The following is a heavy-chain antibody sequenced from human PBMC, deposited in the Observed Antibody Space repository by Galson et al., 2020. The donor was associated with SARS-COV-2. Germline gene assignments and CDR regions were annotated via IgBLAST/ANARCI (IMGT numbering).Heavy chain of an antibody. D-gene: IGHD3-10*01. J-gene: IGHJ6*02. CDR3: ARDRPWFGDYLSQRYGLDV. CDR2: ISNSGKTI. CDR1: GFTFSDYY. Sequence: KIGESLKISCAASGFTFSDYYMSWIRQAPGKGLEWVSCISNSGKTITYADSMKGRFTISRDNAKKSLFLEMNSLKADDTAVYYCARDRPWFGDYLSQRYGLDVWGQGTTVTVSS. V-gene: IGHV3-11*01.